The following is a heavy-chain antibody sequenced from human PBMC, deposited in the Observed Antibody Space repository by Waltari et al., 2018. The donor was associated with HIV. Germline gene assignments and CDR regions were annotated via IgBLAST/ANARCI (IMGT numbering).Heavy chain of an antibody. V-gene: IGHV4-34*01. CDR3: ARSEGSGFSAVDY. CDR2: SNHSGST. J-gene: IGHJ4*02. D-gene: IGHD3-3*01. Sequence: QVQLQQWGAALLESSEPLPLPCAVYGGSFSGFSCTWIRQSPGKGLKWLGQSNHSGSTNYNPSLQSRLTLSVDTSKNQFSLKLASVTVADTALYYCARSEGSGFSAVDYWGQGTLVTVAS. CDR1: GGSFSGFS.